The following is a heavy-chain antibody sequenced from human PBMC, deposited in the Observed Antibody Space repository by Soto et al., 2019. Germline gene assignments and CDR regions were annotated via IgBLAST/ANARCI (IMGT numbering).Heavy chain of an antibody. Sequence: EVQLVESGGGLVKPGGSLRLSCISSGFTFMTYPMNWVRQAPGKGLEWVSGIRGFSPYTFYAESVRGRFTISRDNAKNSLFLQMDSLRAEDTAVYYCARDRGYDAHDYYYNAMDVWGQGTTVTVSS. CDR3: ARDRGYDAHDYYYNAMDV. D-gene: IGHD3-10*01. CDR1: GFTFMTYP. CDR2: IRGFSPYT. V-gene: IGHV3-21*01. J-gene: IGHJ6*02.